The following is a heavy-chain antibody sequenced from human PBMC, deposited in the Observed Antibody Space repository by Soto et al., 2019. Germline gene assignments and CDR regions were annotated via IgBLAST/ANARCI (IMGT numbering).Heavy chain of an antibody. V-gene: IGHV4-30-4*01. CDR1: GGSISGGDYY. CDR2: IYYSGST. J-gene: IGHJ5*02. D-gene: IGHD3-22*01. CDR3: AREGYYYDSSGYYRYNWFDP. Sequence: SLTCTVSGGSISGGDYYWSWIRQPPGKGLEWIGYIYYSGSTYYNPSLKSRVTISVDTSKNQFSLKLSSVTAADTAVYYCAREGYYYDSSGYYRYNWFDPWGQGTLVTVSS.